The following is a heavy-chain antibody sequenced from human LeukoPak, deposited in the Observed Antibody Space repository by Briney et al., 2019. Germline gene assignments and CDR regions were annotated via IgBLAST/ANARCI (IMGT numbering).Heavy chain of an antibody. CDR1: GFTFSDYA. V-gene: IGHV3-23*01. Sequence: PGGSLRLSCAASGFTFSDYAINWVRQAPGKGLEWVSSIGRGGVITYYADSVKGRFTISRDNSNNTLYLHMNSLRAEDTAVYYCARDDHYYYYYMDVWGKGTTVTVSS. CDR2: IGRGGVIT. CDR3: ARDDHYYYYYMDV. J-gene: IGHJ6*03.